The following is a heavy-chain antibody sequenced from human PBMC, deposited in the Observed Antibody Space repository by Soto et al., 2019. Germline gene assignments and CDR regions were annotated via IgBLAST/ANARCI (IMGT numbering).Heavy chain of an antibody. CDR3: AREQCRYCSSTSCYEGYYYYMDV. D-gene: IGHD2-2*01. CDR1: GFTFDDYG. Sequence: GGSLRLSCAASGFTFDDYGMSWVRQAPGKGLEWVSGINWNGGSKGYADSVKGRFTISRDNAKNSLYLQMNSLRAEDAALYHSAREQCRYCSSTSCYEGYYYYMDVWGKGTTVTVSS. V-gene: IGHV3-20*01. CDR2: INWNGGSK. J-gene: IGHJ6*03.